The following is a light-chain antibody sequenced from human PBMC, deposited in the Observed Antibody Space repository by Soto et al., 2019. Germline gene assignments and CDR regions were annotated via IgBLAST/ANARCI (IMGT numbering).Light chain of an antibody. CDR3: QQYKSSILT. J-gene: IGKJ3*01. Sequence: DIQMTQSPSTLSESVGDRVTITCRASQSISSWLAWYQQKPGKAPKLLIYRASNLESGVPSRFTGSGSGTEFTLTISSLQPDDFATYYCQQYKSSILTFGPGTKVDIK. CDR1: QSISSW. V-gene: IGKV1-5*03. CDR2: RAS.